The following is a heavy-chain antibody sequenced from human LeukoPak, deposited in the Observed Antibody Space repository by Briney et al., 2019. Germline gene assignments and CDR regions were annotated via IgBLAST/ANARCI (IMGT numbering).Heavy chain of an antibody. J-gene: IGHJ4*02. V-gene: IGHV4-34*01. CDR1: GGSFSGYY. Sequence: PSGTLSLTCAVYGGSFSGYYWSWIRQPPGKGLEWIGEINHSGSTNYNPSLKSRVTISVDTSKNQFSLKLSSVTATDTAVYYCARGQFYGSIGLLDYWGQGTLVTVSS. CDR2: INHSGST. CDR3: ARGQFYGSIGLLDY. D-gene: IGHD3-10*01.